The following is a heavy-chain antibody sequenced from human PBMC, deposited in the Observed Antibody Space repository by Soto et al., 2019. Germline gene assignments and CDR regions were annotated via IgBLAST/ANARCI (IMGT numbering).Heavy chain of an antibody. V-gene: IGHV4-59*02. CDR1: DGSVSSFY. CDR3: ARSNPGKYYYYYGMDV. J-gene: IGHJ6*02. CDR2: IFQSEDP. Sequence: PSETLSLTCTVSDGSVSSFYWSWLRQPPGKGLEWLGYIFQSEDPTFNPSLKSRLTMSIDPTKNQLSLSLTSVTTADTAVYYCARSNPGKYYYYYGMDVWGQGTTVTVSS.